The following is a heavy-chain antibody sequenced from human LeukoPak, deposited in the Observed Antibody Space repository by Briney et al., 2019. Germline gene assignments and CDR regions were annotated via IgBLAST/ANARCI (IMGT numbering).Heavy chain of an antibody. CDR2: ISGDGSTT. J-gene: IGHJ4*02. CDR3: TKDYGDTGFPDY. CDR1: GFTFNNYA. D-gene: IGHD4-17*01. Sequence: GGSLRLSCAASGFTFNNYAMHWVRQAPGKGLEWVSLISGDGSTTYYADSVKGRFTISRDNSKNSLYLQMNSLRTKDTALYYCTKDYGDTGFPDYWGQGTQVTVSS. V-gene: IGHV3-43*02.